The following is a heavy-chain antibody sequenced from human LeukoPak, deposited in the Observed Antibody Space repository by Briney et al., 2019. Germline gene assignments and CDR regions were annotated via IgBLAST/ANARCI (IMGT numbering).Heavy chain of an antibody. CDR2: ISSSSSYI. D-gene: IGHD2-2*01. J-gene: IGHJ4*02. CDR3: VRAHGTYAPLGY. V-gene: IGHV3-21*01. CDR1: GFTFSGYS. Sequence: GGSLRLSCAASGFTFSGYSMNWVRQAPGKGLEWVSSISSSSSYIYYADPAKGRFTISRDNAKRSLVLQMNSLRAEDTAVYYCVRAHGTYAPLGYWGQGTLVTVSS.